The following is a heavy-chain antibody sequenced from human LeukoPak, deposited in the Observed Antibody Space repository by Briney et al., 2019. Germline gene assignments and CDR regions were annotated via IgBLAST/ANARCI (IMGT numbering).Heavy chain of an antibody. CDR3: ARATRQGSYSFGSGTYYGLSA. D-gene: IGHD3-10*01. V-gene: IGHV3-7*01. CDR1: GFTFDDYG. Sequence: GGSLRLSCAASGFTFDDYGMSWVRQAPGKGLEWVANIEEDGSETYYVDSVKGRFIISRDNANKLLSLQMNSLRVEDTAVYYCARATRQGSYSFGSGTYYGLSAWGQGTLVTVSS. CDR2: IEEDGSET. J-gene: IGHJ4*02.